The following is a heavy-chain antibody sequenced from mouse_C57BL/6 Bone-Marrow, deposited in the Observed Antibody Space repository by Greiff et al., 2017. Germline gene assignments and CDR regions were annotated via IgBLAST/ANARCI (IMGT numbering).Heavy chain of an antibody. Sequence: VQLKQSGTVLVRPGASVKMSCKTSGYTFTSYWMHWVKQRPGQGLEWIGAIYPGNSDTSYNQKFKGKAKLTAVTSASTAYMELSSLTIEDSAVYFCTPIYYYGSSPWFAYWGQGTLVTVSA. J-gene: IGHJ3*01. D-gene: IGHD1-1*01. CDR3: TPIYYYGSSPWFAY. V-gene: IGHV1-5*01. CDR1: GYTFTSYW. CDR2: IYPGNSDT.